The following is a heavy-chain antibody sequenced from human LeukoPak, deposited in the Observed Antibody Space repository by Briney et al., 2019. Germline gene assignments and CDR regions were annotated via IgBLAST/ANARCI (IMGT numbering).Heavy chain of an antibody. J-gene: IGHJ4*02. CDR1: GGTFSSYA. D-gene: IGHD3-22*01. V-gene: IGHV1-69*01. CDR3: ARDSKDYYDSSGYPFDY. CDR2: IIPIFGTA. Sequence: SVKVSCKASGGTFSSYAISWVRQAPGQGLEWMGGIIPIFGTANYAQKFQGRVTITADESTSTAYMELSSLRSEDTAVYYCARDSKDYYDSSGYPFDYWGQGTLVTVSS.